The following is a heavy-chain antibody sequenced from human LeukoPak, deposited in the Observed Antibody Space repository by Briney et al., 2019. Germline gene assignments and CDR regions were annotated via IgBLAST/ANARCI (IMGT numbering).Heavy chain of an antibody. V-gene: IGHV4-38-2*01. Sequence: PSETLSLTCPVSGYSISSGYYWGWIRQPPGKGLEWIGSIYHSGSTYYNPSLKSRVTISVDTSKNQFSLKLSSVTAADTAVYYCARFPRIAVAGNGWFDPWGQGTLVTVSS. J-gene: IGHJ5*02. CDR2: IYHSGST. CDR1: GYSISSGYY. CDR3: ARFPRIAVAGNGWFDP. D-gene: IGHD6-19*01.